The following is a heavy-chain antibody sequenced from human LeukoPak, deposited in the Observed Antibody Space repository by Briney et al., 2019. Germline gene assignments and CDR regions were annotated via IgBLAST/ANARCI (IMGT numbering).Heavy chain of an antibody. Sequence: GGSLRLSCAASGFTFSSYSMNWVRQAPGKGLKWVSSISSSSSSYIYYADSVKGRFTISRDNAKNSLYLQMNSLRAEDTAVYYCARVSGIAAASWGQGTLVTVSS. CDR1: GFTFSSYS. CDR3: ARVSGIAAAS. V-gene: IGHV3-21*01. CDR2: ISSSSSSYI. J-gene: IGHJ4*02. D-gene: IGHD6-13*01.